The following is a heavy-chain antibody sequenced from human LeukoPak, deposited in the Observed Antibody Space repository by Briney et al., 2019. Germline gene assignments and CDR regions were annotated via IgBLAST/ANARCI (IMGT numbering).Heavy chain of an antibody. J-gene: IGHJ6*03. V-gene: IGHV3-30*02. CDR2: IRYDGSNK. D-gene: IGHD3-3*01. CDR1: GFNFSSYG. Sequence: QSGGSLRLSCAASGFNFSSYGMNWVRQAPGKGLEWVAFIRYDGSNKYYADSVKGRFTISRDNSKNTLYLQMNSLRAEDTAVYYCAKAGVFWSSLLFYMDVWGKGTTVTVSS. CDR3: AKAGVFWSSLLFYMDV.